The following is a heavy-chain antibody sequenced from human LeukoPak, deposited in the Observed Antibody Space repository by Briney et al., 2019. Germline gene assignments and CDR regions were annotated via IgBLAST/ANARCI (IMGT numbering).Heavy chain of an antibody. CDR1: GITFSNSA. J-gene: IGHJ3*01. V-gene: IGHV3-23*01. CDR3: VKSAGKDGYRDVFDV. D-gene: IGHD5-24*01. Sequence: GGSLRLSCVPSGITFSNSALSWVRQAPGKGLEWVSTITKSGDQTHYADSVRGLFTISRDIFKNTLYLQMNSLRAKDTAVYHCVKSAGKDGYRDVFDVWGQGTVVTVSS. CDR2: ITKSGDQT.